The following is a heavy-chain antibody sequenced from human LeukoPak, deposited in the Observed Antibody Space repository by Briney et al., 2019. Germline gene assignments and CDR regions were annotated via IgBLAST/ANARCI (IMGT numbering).Heavy chain of an antibody. CDR1: GFAFAGCA. CDR2: FGRSGAGT. CDR3: AKRDSSGSNYFAY. Sequence: SGGSLRLSCAASGFAFAGCAMSWVRQAPGKGLEWVSTFGRSGAGTFYADSVKGRLTISRDNSKNTLYLQMNSLRAEDTAVYYCAKRDSSGSNYFAYWGQGALVTVSS. V-gene: IGHV3-23*01. J-gene: IGHJ4*02. D-gene: IGHD6-19*01.